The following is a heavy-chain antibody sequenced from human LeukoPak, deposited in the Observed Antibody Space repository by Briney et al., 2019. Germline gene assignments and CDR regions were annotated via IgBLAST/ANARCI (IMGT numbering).Heavy chain of an antibody. Sequence: GGSLRLSCAASGFTFSSYWMSWVRQAPGKGLEWVANIKQDGSEKYYVDSVKGRFTISRDNAKNSLYLQMNSLRAEDTAVYYCARAGPLVGATPPDYFDYRGQGTLVTVSS. V-gene: IGHV3-7*01. CDR3: ARAGPLVGATPPDYFDY. D-gene: IGHD1-26*01. J-gene: IGHJ4*02. CDR2: IKQDGSEK. CDR1: GFTFSSYW.